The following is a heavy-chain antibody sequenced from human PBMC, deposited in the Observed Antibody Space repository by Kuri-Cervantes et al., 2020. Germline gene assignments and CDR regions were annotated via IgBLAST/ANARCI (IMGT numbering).Heavy chain of an antibody. CDR1: GFTFSSFW. CDR3: AKDWGYYDSSDYYFDY. Sequence: GESLKISCAGSGFTFSSFWMSWVRQAPGKGLEWVSYISSSGSTIYYADSVKGRFTISRDNAKNSLYLQMNSLRAEDTAVYFCAKDWGYYDSSDYYFDYWGQGTLVTVSS. V-gene: IGHV3-48*04. CDR2: ISSSGSTI. J-gene: IGHJ4*02. D-gene: IGHD3-22*01.